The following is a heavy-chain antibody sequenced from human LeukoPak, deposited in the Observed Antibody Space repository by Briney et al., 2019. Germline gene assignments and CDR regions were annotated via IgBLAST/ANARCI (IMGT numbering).Heavy chain of an antibody. Sequence: SVKVSCKASGGTFSSYAISWVRQAPGQGLEWMGGIIPIFGTANYAQKFQGRVTITADESTSTAYMELSSLRAEDTAVYYCAKEAAAGDFDYWGQGTLVTVSS. D-gene: IGHD6-13*01. J-gene: IGHJ4*02. CDR3: AKEAAAGDFDY. CDR2: IIPIFGTA. V-gene: IGHV1-69*13. CDR1: GGTFSSYA.